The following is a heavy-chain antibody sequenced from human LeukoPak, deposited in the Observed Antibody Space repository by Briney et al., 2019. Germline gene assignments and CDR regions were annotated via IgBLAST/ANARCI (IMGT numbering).Heavy chain of an antibody. CDR3: ARVRSEVYYGSRSYFDY. CDR2: IYYSGST. V-gene: IGHV4-39*07. J-gene: IGHJ4*02. D-gene: IGHD3-10*01. Sequence: SETLSLTCTVSGGSISSSSYYWGWIRQPPGKGLEWIGSIYYSGSTYYNPSLKSRVTISVDTSKNQFSLKLSSVTAADTAVYYCARVRSEVYYGSRSYFDYWGQGTLVTVSS. CDR1: GGSISSSSYY.